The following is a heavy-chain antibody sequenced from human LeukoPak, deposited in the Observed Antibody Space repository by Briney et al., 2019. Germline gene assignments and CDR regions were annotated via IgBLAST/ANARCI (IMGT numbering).Heavy chain of an antibody. D-gene: IGHD6-19*01. CDR3: ARDSSGWGLAV. V-gene: IGHV3-13*01. J-gene: IGHJ6*02. Sequence: SGGSLRLSCAAAGFTFNAYDMHSVRQATGKGLEWVSYIGRAGDTYYAGSVKGRFTISREDATNSLFLQMNSLGVGDTAVYYCARDSSGWGLAVWGQGATVTVSS. CDR2: IGRAGDT. CDR1: GFTFNAYD.